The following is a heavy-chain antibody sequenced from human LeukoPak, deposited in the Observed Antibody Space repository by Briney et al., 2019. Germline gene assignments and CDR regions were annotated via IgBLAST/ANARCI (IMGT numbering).Heavy chain of an antibody. CDR3: ARSSYSGIDY. CDR2: IYYSGSP. Sequence: SETLSLTCTVSGGSISSYYWSWIRQPPGKGLEWIGYIYYSGSPNYNPSLKSRVTISVDTSKNQSSLKLSSVTAADTAVYYCARSSYSGIDYWGQGTLVTVSS. J-gene: IGHJ4*02. CDR1: GGSISSYY. V-gene: IGHV4-59*01. D-gene: IGHD4-4*01.